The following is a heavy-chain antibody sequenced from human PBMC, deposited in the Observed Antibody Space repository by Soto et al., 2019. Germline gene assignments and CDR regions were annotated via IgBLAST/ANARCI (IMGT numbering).Heavy chain of an antibody. D-gene: IGHD6-13*01. V-gene: IGHV1-69*13. Sequence: GAPVKVSCKASGGTFSSNGISWVRQAPGQGLEWMGGITPIFVTAKYAQKFQGRVTITADESTNTAYMELSRLRSDDTAVYYCARDRGTAAAGMIWGQGTLGTVSS. CDR3: ARDRGTAAAGMI. CDR1: GGTFSSNG. J-gene: IGHJ4*02. CDR2: ITPIFVTA.